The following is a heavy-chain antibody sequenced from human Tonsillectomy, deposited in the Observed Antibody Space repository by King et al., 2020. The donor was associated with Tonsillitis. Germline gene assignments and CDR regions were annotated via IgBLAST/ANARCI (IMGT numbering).Heavy chain of an antibody. V-gene: IGHV3-13*01. Sequence: VQLVEFGGGLVQPGGSLRLSCAASGFTFSSYDMHWVRQATGKGLEWVSAIGTAGDTYYPGSVKGRFTISRENAKNSLYLQMNSLRAGDTAVYYCARMNGAYAFDYWGQGTLVTVSS. CDR2: IGTAGDT. CDR1: GFTFSSYD. D-gene: IGHD1-1*01. CDR3: ARMNGAYAFDY. J-gene: IGHJ4*02.